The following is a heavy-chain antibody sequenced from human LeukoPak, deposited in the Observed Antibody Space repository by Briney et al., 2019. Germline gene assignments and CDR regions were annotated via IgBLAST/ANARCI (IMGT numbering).Heavy chain of an antibody. CDR2: IYYSGST. D-gene: IGHD1-26*01. CDR1: GGSISSSSYY. J-gene: IGHJ4*02. CDR3: ARVGGGDFDY. Sequence: PSETLSLTCTVSGGSISSSSYYWGWIRQPPGKGLEWIGSIYYSGSTYYNPSLKSRVTISVDTSKNQFSLKLSSVTAADTAVYYCARVGGGDFDYWGQGTLVTVSS. V-gene: IGHV4-39*07.